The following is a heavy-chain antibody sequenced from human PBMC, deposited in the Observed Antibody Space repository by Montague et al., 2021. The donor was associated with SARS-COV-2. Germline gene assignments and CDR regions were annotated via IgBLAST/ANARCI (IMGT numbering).Heavy chain of an antibody. J-gene: IGHJ4*02. CDR1: GFTFSSYA. V-gene: IGHV3-30-3*01. CDR2: ISYDGSNK. D-gene: IGHD3-22*01. CDR3: ARTYHYDSGGFPGPYYFDF. Sequence: SLRLSCAASGFTFSSYAMHWVRQAPGKGLEWVAVISYDGSNKYYADSVKGRFTISRDNSGNTVSLQMHSLRAEDTAVYYCARTYHYDSGGFPGPYYFDFWGQGTPVTVSS.